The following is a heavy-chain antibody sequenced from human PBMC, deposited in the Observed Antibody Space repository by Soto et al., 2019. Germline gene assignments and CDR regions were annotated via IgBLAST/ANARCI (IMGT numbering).Heavy chain of an antibody. V-gene: IGHV3-30-3*01. J-gene: IGHJ6*02. Sequence: QVQLVESGGGVVQPGRSLRLSCAASGFTFSSYAMHWVRQAPGKGLEWVAVISYDGSNKYYADSVKGRFTISRDNSKNTLYLQMNSLRAEDTAVYYCARGTPIVVVPAANSFYYGMDVWGHGTTVTVSS. CDR1: GFTFSSYA. D-gene: IGHD2-2*01. CDR3: ARGTPIVVVPAANSFYYGMDV. CDR2: ISYDGSNK.